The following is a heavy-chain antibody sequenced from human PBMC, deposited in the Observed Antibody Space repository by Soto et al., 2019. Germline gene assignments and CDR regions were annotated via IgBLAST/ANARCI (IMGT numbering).Heavy chain of an antibody. D-gene: IGHD3-22*01. CDR2: INHSGST. Sequence: SETLSLTCAVYGGSFSGYYWSWIRQPPGNGLEWIGEINHSGSTNYNPSLKSRVTISVDTSNNQFSLKLSSVTAADTAVYYCARGRYYDSSGYFGYWGQGTLVTVSS. J-gene: IGHJ4*02. CDR3: ARGRYYDSSGYFGY. CDR1: GGSFSGYY. V-gene: IGHV4-34*01.